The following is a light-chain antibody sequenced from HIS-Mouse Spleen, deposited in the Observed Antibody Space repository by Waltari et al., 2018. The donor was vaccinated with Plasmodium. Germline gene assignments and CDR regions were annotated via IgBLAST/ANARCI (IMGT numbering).Light chain of an antibody. CDR1: HIGSKK. CDR2: RDS. V-gene: IGLV3-9*01. CDR3: QVWDSSTV. J-gene: IGLJ3*02. Sequence: SYELTQPLSVSVALGQTARLTCGGNHIGSKKVHWYQQKPGQAPVLVIYRDSNRPSGIPERFSGSNSGNTATLTISRAQAGDEADYYCQVWDSSTVFGGGTKLTVL.